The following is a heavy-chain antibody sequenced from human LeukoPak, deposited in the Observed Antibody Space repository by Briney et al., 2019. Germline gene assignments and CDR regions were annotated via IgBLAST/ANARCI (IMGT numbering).Heavy chain of an antibody. D-gene: IGHD6-13*01. Sequence: GASVKVSCKASGYTFTSYDINWVRQATGQGLEWMGWMNPNSGNTGYAQKFQGRVTITRNTSISTAYMELSSLRPEDTAVYYCARVRGSWYIENWFDPWAREPWSPSPQ. CDR1: GYTFTSYD. V-gene: IGHV1-8*03. CDR2: MNPNSGNT. CDR3: ARVRGSWYIENWFDP. J-gene: IGHJ5*02.